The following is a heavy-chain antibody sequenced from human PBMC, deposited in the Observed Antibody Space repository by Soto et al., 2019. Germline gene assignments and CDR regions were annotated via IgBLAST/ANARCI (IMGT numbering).Heavy chain of an antibody. J-gene: IGHJ6*02. D-gene: IGHD3-10*01. CDR1: GYTFTGYY. CDR3: ARSYYGSGSYWFYGMDV. V-gene: IGHV1-69*06. Sequence: ASVKVSCKASGYTFTGYYMHWVRQAPGQGLEWMGGIIPSFATGNSAPEFQGRLTITADKSTTTAYMELSSLRSEDTAVYYCARSYYGSGSYWFYGMDVWGQGTTVTVSS. CDR2: IIPSFATG.